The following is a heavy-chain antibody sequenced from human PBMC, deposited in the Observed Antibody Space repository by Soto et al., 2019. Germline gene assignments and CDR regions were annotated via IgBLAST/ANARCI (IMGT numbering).Heavy chain of an antibody. D-gene: IGHD3-16*01. CDR2: VSVYNGNT. CDR1: GYSFTKYG. V-gene: IGHV1-18*01. Sequence: QVDLVQSGAEVKKPGASVKVSCKASGYSFTKYGISWVRQAPGQGLEWMAWVSVYNGNTNYAQNLQGRVTLTTDTSTSTAYMELRSLTSDDTAIYYCARRLALPSTFGSNSYRYYMDVWGEGTTVTVSS. J-gene: IGHJ6*03. CDR3: ARRLALPSTFGSNSYRYYMDV.